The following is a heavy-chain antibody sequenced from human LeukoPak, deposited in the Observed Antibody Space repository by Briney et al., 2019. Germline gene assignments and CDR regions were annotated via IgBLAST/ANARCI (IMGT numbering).Heavy chain of an antibody. V-gene: IGHV3-21*01. J-gene: IGHJ3*02. D-gene: IGHD2-2*01. CDR2: TSSDSKDI. Sequence: GGSLRLSCAASGFTFSSYSMNWVGQGPGKGLEWVLSTSSDSKDIAQTYSVQGRFTISRDNAENSLFMQMNSLRAENTAVYYCASRYCTSTNCYAFDIWGQGTMVTV. CDR1: GFTFSSYS. CDR3: ASRYCTSTNCYAFDI.